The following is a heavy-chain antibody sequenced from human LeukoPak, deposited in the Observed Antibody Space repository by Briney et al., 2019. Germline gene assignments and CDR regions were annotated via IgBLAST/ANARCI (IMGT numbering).Heavy chain of an antibody. Sequence: GGSVRLSCAASGFTFSIYSMNWARQAPGKWLEWDSCISGGGGSTYYADSVKGRFTIARDNSKNTLFLQMCSLTAGDTAVYYCAKSAYYDSSGFYREYYFDHWGQGTLVTVSS. J-gene: IGHJ4*02. CDR2: ISGGGGST. CDR1: GFTFSIYS. CDR3: AKSAYYDSSGFYREYYFDH. D-gene: IGHD3-22*01. V-gene: IGHV3-23*01.